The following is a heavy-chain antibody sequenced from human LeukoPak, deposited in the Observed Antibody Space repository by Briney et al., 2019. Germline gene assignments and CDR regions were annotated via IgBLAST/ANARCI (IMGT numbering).Heavy chain of an antibody. Sequence: PGGSLRLSCAASGFTFSSYSMNWVRQAPGKGLEWVSFISSSSAHIKYADSVKGRFTISRDNPRNSLYLQMNSLRAEDTAVYYCARDIGGSYTAIDYWGQGTLVTVSS. V-gene: IGHV3-21*01. CDR1: GFTFSSYS. D-gene: IGHD1-26*01. CDR3: ARDIGGSYTAIDY. J-gene: IGHJ4*02. CDR2: ISSSSAHI.